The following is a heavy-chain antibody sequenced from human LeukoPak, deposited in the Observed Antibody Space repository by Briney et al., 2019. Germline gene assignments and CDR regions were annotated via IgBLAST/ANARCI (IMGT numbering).Heavy chain of an antibody. V-gene: IGHV1-69*05. CDR3: ASCPYDSSGYYAFDI. D-gene: IGHD3-22*01. CDR1: GGTFSRYA. Sequence: ASVKVSCKASGGTFSRYAISWVRQAPGQGLEWMGGIIPIFGTANYAQKFQGRVTITTDESTSTAYMELSSLRSEDTAVYYCASCPYDSSGYYAFDIWGQGTMVTVSS. J-gene: IGHJ3*02. CDR2: IIPIFGTA.